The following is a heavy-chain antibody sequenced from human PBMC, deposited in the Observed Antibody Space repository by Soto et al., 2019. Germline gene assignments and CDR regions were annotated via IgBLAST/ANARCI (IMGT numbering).Heavy chain of an antibody. CDR1: GYTFTGYY. CDR2: INPNSGGT. Sequence: GASVKVSCKASGYTFTGYYMHWVRQAPGQGLEWMGWINPNSGGTNYAQKFQGWVTMTRDTSISTAYMELSRLRSDDTAVYYCARGDTIFGVVTSGYYGMDVWGQVTKVTVSS. J-gene: IGHJ6*02. V-gene: IGHV1-2*04. D-gene: IGHD3-3*01. CDR3: ARGDTIFGVVTSGYYGMDV.